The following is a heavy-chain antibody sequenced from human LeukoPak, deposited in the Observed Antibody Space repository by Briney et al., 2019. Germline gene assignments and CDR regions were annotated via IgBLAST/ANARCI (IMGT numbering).Heavy chain of an antibody. Sequence: GGSLRLSCGASGFTFGTYWMHWVRQAPGKGLVWVSGINSDGGTTTYADSVKGRFTISRDNAKNTLYLQMNSLRVEDTAVYYCARDRNTDFWSGYYTNYFDYWGQGTLVTVSS. CDR3: ARDRNTDFWSGYYTNYFDY. D-gene: IGHD3-3*01. J-gene: IGHJ4*02. CDR1: GFTFGTYW. CDR2: INSDGGTT. V-gene: IGHV3-74*01.